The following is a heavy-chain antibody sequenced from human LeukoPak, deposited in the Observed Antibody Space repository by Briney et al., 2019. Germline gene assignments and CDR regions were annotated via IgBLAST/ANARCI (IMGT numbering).Heavy chain of an antibody. V-gene: IGHV3-64*01. Sequence: GGSLRLSCEASGFTFSSYAMHWVRQAPGKGLEYVSAINNNGGRTYYANSVKGRFTISGDNSRNTLYLQMGSLRAEDMAVYYCARDNYYDSSGFFDYWGQGTLVTVSS. CDR1: GFTFSSYA. CDR3: ARDNYYDSSGFFDY. CDR2: INNNGGRT. D-gene: IGHD3-22*01. J-gene: IGHJ4*02.